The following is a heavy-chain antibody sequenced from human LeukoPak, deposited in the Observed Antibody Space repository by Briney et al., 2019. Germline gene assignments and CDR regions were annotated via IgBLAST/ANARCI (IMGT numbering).Heavy chain of an antibody. V-gene: IGHV4-4*09. J-gene: IGHJ4*02. CDR2: IYTSGRT. CDR1: GGSISSYY. D-gene: IGHD7-27*01. CDR3: ARHRAGDLTLFNY. Sequence: SETLSLTCTVSGGSISSYYWSWIRQPPGKGLEWIGYIYTSGRTNYNPSLKSRVTISVDTSKNQFSLKLSSVTAADTAVYYCARHRAGDLTLFNYWGQGTLVTVSS.